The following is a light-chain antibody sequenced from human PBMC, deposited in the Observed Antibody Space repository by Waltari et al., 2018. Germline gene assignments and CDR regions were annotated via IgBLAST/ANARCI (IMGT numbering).Light chain of an antibody. V-gene: IGKV4-1*01. CDR3: QQYYTTPPT. CDR1: QTIFYSPNSKNY. Sequence: DIVMTQSPDSLAVSLGERAAINCKSSQTIFYSPNSKNYLAWYQQRPGQPPKLLIDWASTRESGVPDRFGGSGSGTDFTLIISGLQADDVAVYYCQQYYTTPPTFGQGTKVEVK. J-gene: IGKJ1*01. CDR2: WAS.